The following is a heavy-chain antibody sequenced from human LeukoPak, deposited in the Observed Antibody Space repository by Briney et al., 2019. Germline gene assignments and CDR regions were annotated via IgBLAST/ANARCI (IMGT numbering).Heavy chain of an antibody. CDR2: IKQDGSEK. Sequence: GGSLRLSCAASGFTFSSYWMSWVRQAPGKGLEWVANIKQDGSEKYYVDSVKGRFTISRDNAKNSLYLQMNSLRAEDTALYHCARDRRHPQYYDFWSGYYGYYYYGMDVWGQGTTVTVSS. CDR3: ARDRRHPQYYDFWSGYYGYYYYGMDV. J-gene: IGHJ6*02. D-gene: IGHD3-3*01. V-gene: IGHV3-7*03. CDR1: GFTFSSYW.